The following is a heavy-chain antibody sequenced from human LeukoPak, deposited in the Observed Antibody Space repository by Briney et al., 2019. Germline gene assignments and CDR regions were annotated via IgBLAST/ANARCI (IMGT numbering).Heavy chain of an antibody. Sequence: PSETLSLTCTVSGGSISSGGYYWSWIRQHPGKGLEWIGYIYYSGSTYYNPSLKSRVTISVDRSKNQFSLKLSSVTAADTAVYYCARESWDSGFDYWGQGTLVTVSS. D-gene: IGHD1-26*01. J-gene: IGHJ4*02. CDR2: IYYSGST. CDR1: GGSISSGGYY. V-gene: IGHV4-31*03. CDR3: ARESWDSGFDY.